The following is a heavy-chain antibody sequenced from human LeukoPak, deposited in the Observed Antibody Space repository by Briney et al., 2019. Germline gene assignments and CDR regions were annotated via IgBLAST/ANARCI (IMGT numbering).Heavy chain of an antibody. D-gene: IGHD1-14*01. Sequence: GGSLRLSCAASGFTFSSYSMDWVRQAPGKGLEWVSSISSSSSYIYYADSIKGRFTISRDNANNFLYLQMNSLRAEDTAVYYCATETNGRHYDYWGQGTLPTVSS. CDR2: ISSSSSYI. CDR3: ATETNGRHYDY. V-gene: IGHV3-21*06. CDR1: GFTFSSYS. J-gene: IGHJ4*02.